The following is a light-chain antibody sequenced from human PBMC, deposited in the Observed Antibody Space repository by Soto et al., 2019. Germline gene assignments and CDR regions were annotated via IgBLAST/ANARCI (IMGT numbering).Light chain of an antibody. CDR3: QHYGSSGLYT. J-gene: IGKJ2*01. CDR2: AAS. V-gene: IGKV3-20*01. CDR1: QSLSSSS. Sequence: EIVLTQSPGTLSLSPGERATLSCRASQSLSSSSLAWYQQKPGQAPRLLIHAASSRATGIPDRFSASGSGTDVTLTSSSLEPDDFAIYYCQHYGSSGLYTFGQGTKVEIK.